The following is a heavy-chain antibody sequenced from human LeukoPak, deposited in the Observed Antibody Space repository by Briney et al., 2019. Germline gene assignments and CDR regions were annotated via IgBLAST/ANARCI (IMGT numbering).Heavy chain of an antibody. CDR1: GFTFSSYS. J-gene: IGHJ4*02. CDR3: ARDIGSGSSTFDY. V-gene: IGHV3-21*01. D-gene: IGHD3-10*01. Sequence: TGGSLRLSCAASGFTFSSYSMNCVRQSPGKGLEGVSSISSSSSYIYYAASVKGRFTITRDNAKNTLYLQMNSLRAEDTAVYYCARDIGSGSSTFDYWGQGTLVTVSS. CDR2: ISSSSSYI.